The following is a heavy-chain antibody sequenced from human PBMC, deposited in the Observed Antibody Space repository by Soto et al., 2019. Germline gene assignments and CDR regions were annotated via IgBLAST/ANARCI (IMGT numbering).Heavy chain of an antibody. CDR2: ISYDGSNK. CDR1: GFTFSSYG. D-gene: IGHD4-17*01. J-gene: IGHJ4*02. CDR3: ARGRYGYDY. Sequence: GGSLRLSCAASGFTFSSYGMHWVRQAPGKGLEWVAVISYDGSNKYYADSVKGRFTISRDNSENTLYLQMNSLRAEDTAVYYCARGRYGYDYWGQGTLVTVSS. V-gene: IGHV3-30*03.